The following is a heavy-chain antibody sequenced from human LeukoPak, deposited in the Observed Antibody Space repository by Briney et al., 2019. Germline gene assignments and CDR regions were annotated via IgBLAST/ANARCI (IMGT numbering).Heavy chain of an antibody. CDR3: ARDLGSSGYSAHFDY. V-gene: IGHV1-46*01. CDR2: INPSGGST. J-gene: IGHJ4*02. Sequence: ASVKVSCKASGYTFTSYDINWVRQATGQGLEWMGIINPSGGSTSYAQKFQGRVTMTRDMSTSTVYMELSSLRSEDTAVYYCARDLGSSGYSAHFDYWGQGTLATVSS. D-gene: IGHD3-22*01. CDR1: GYTFTSYD.